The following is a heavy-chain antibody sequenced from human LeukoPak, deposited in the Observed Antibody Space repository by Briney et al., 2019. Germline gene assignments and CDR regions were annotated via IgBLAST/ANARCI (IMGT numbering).Heavy chain of an antibody. D-gene: IGHD2-21*01. CDR3: ARQDSPYCGGDCYRAFDY. CDR2: IYYSGST. Sequence: SETLSLXCTVSGGSISSSSYYWGWIRQPPGKGLEWIGSIYYSGSTYYNPSLKSRVTISVDTSKNQFSLKLSSVTAADTAVYYCARQDSPYCGGDCYRAFDYWGQGTLVTVSS. CDR1: GGSISSSSYY. J-gene: IGHJ4*02. V-gene: IGHV4-39*01.